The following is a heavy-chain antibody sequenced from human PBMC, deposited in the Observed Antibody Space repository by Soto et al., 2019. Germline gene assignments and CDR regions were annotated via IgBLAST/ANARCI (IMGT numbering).Heavy chain of an antibody. Sequence: LRLSCAASGFTFSAYAMNWVRQAPGKGLEWVSDISGGGRTTYYADSVKGRLTISRDNSKNTLYLQMNSLRADDTAVYYCAKRARDGYSSPIDYWGQGALVTVSS. D-gene: IGHD4-4*01. J-gene: IGHJ4*02. CDR1: GFTFSAYA. CDR2: ISGGGRTT. CDR3: AKRARDGYSSPIDY. V-gene: IGHV3-23*01.